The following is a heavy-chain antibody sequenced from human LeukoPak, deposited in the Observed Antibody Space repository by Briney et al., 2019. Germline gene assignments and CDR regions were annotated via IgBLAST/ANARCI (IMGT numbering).Heavy chain of an antibody. J-gene: IGHJ4*02. Sequence: GASVKVSCKASGYTFTSYAMNWVRQAPGQGLEWMGWINPNSGGTNYAQKFQGRVTMTRDTSISTAYMELSRLRSDDTAVYYCARDSTPSITMVRGATGRWGQGTLVTVSS. V-gene: IGHV1-2*02. CDR2: INPNSGGT. D-gene: IGHD3-10*01. CDR1: GYTFTSYA. CDR3: ARDSTPSITMVRGATGR.